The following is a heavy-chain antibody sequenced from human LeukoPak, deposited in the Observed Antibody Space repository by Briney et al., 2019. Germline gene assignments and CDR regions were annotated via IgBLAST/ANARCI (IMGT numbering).Heavy chain of an antibody. CDR3: AGVRDSGYDENDY. J-gene: IGHJ4*02. V-gene: IGHV1-18*04. D-gene: IGHD5-12*01. CDR2: ISNYNGNT. Sequence: GASVKVSCTASGYPFISYPITWERQVPGQGLEWMGWISNYNGNTKSARKFQGRVTMTTDTSTNTAYMELRSLTSDDTAMYYCAGVRDSGYDENDYWGQGTLVTVSS. CDR1: GYPFISYP.